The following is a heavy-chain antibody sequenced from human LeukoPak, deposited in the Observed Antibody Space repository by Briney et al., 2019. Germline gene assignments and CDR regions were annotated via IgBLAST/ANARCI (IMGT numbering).Heavy chain of an antibody. CDR3: ARVGWSWAFDI. CDR2: ISYDGSNK. D-gene: IGHD3-3*01. J-gene: IGHJ3*02. CDR1: GFTFSSYA. Sequence: GGSLRLSCAASGFTFSSYAMHWVRQAPGKGLEWVAVISYDGSNKYYADSVKGRFTISRDNSKNTLYLQVNSLRAEDTAVYYCARVGWSWAFDIWGQGTMVTVSS. V-gene: IGHV3-30*04.